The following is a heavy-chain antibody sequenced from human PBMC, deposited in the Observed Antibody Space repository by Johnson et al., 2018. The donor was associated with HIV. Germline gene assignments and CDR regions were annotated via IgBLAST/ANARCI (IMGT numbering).Heavy chain of an antibody. V-gene: IGHV3-30*04. J-gene: IGHJ3*01. CDR1: GFTFSTYA. Sequence: QVQLVESGGGVVQPGRSLRLSCAASGFTFSTYAMHWVRQAPGKGLEWVAAISYDGTNKYYEDSVKGRFTISRDNSKNTLYRQMNSLRPEDTALYYCAKEVPDKFDVWGQGTMVTVSS. CDR2: ISYDGTNK. CDR3: AKEVPDKFDV.